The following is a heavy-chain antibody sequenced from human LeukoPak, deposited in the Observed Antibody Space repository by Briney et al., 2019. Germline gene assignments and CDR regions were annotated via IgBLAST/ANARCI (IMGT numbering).Heavy chain of an antibody. V-gene: IGHV3-21*01. J-gene: IGHJ4*02. CDR1: GFTFSSYS. Sequence: GGSLRLSCAASGFTFSSYSMNWVRQAPGKGLEWVSSISSSSSYIYYADSVKGRFTISRDNAKNSLYLQMNSLRAEDTAVYYCAREGPSGSSAYEYWGQGTLVTVSS. CDR3: AREGPSGSSAYEY. CDR2: ISSSSSYI. D-gene: IGHD1-26*01.